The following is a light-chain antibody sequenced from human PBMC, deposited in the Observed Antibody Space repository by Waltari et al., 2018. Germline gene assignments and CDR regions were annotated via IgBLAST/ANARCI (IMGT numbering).Light chain of an antibody. CDR2: PAS. CDR1: QSISNY. J-gene: IGKJ4*01. CDR3: QQSYTTPLT. V-gene: IGKV1-39*01. Sequence: DIQVTQSPSSLSASVGGRVTITCRASQSISNYLNWYQQKPGKAPNLLIYPASSLQSGVPSRFSGSGSGTDFTLTISSLQPEDFATYYCQQSYTTPLTFGGGTRVEIK.